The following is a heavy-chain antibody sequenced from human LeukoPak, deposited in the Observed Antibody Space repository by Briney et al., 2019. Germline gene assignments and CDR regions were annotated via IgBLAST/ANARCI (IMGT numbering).Heavy chain of an antibody. V-gene: IGHV3-30*04. Sequence: GGSLRLSCAASGFTFSSYAMHWVRQAPGKGLEWVAVISYDGSNKYYADSVKGRFTISRDNSKNTLYLQMNSLRAEDTAVYYCARDKKWLVRGYNFDYWGQGTLVTVSS. CDR1: GFTFSSYA. D-gene: IGHD6-19*01. CDR3: ARDKKWLVRGYNFDY. CDR2: ISYDGSNK. J-gene: IGHJ4*02.